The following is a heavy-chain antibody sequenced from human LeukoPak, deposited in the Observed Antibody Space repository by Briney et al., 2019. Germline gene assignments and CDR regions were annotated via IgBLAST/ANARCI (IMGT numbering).Heavy chain of an antibody. CDR1: GYTFTSYA. CDR2: INAGNGNT. D-gene: IGHD3-22*01. Sequence: ASVNVSCKASGYTFTSYAMHWVRQPTRQRPEWMGWINAGNGNTKYSQKFQGRVTITRDTSASTAYMELSSLRSEDTAVYYCARDDSSGYSPFDYWGQGTLVTVSS. CDR3: ARDDSSGYSPFDY. V-gene: IGHV1-3*01. J-gene: IGHJ4*02.